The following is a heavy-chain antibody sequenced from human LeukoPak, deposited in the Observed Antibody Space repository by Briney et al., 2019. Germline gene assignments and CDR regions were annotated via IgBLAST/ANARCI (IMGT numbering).Heavy chain of an antibody. CDR3: AILNSDRV. Sequence: PAASVTVSRKASGYTFTDCSVHWVRQAPGQGLEWMGSIDPKSGGTSYAQKFQGRVTMTRDTSITTAYMDLISLISDDAAVYYCAILNSDRVWGQGTLVTISS. J-gene: IGHJ4*02. CDR1: GYTFTDCS. V-gene: IGHV1-2*02. D-gene: IGHD1-1*01. CDR2: IDPKSGGT.